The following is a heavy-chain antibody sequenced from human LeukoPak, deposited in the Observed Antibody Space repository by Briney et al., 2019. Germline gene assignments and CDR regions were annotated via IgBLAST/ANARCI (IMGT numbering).Heavy chain of an antibody. Sequence: RGSLRLSCAASGFTFSSYAMSWVRQAPGKGLEWVSAISGSGGSTYYADSVKGRFTISRDNSKNTLYLQMNSLRAEDTAVYYCAKGGYYDILTGYVDYWSQGTLVTVSS. CDR3: AKGGYYDILTGYVDY. J-gene: IGHJ4*02. CDR2: ISGSGGST. V-gene: IGHV3-23*01. CDR1: GFTFSSYA. D-gene: IGHD3-9*01.